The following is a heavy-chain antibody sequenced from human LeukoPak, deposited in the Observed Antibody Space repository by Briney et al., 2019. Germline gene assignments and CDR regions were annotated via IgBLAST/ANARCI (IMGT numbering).Heavy chain of an antibody. CDR1: GGSISSGSYY. D-gene: IGHD6-13*01. CDR3: ARDYSLIDP. CDR2: IYTSGST. V-gene: IGHV4-61*02. Sequence: SQTLSLTCTVSGGSISSGSYYWSWIRQPAGKGLEWIGRIYTSGSTNYNPSLKSRVTISVDTSKNQFSLKLSSVTAADTAVYYCARDYSLIDPWGQGTLVTVSS. J-gene: IGHJ5*02.